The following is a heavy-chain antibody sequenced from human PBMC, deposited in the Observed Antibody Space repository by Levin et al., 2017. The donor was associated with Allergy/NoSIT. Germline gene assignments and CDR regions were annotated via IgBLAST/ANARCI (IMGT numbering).Heavy chain of an antibody. Sequence: GGSLRLSCAASGFTFRSHWMHWVRQGPGKRLVWVSRINPDGSIVDYAASVKGRFTISRDNAMNTLNLQMNSLRDEDTAMYFCAKGAGYSSAIGTWGQGTLVTVSS. CDR1: GFTFRSHW. J-gene: IGHJ4*02. V-gene: IGHV3-74*01. D-gene: IGHD6-19*01. CDR3: AKGAGYSSAIGT. CDR2: INPDGSIV.